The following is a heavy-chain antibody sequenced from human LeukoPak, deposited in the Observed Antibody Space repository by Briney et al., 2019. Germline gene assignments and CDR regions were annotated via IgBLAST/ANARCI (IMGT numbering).Heavy chain of an antibody. J-gene: IGHJ3*02. CDR1: GFTFSTYN. CDR2: ISSSSNYI. Sequence: GGSLRLSCAASGFTFSTYNMNWVRQAPGKGLEWVSSISSSSNYIYYADSVRGRFTISRDNAKNSLYLQMNSLRVEDTDVYYCARDVGASAPDAFDIWGQGTMVTVSS. CDR3: ARDVGASAPDAFDI. D-gene: IGHD1-26*01. V-gene: IGHV3-21*01.